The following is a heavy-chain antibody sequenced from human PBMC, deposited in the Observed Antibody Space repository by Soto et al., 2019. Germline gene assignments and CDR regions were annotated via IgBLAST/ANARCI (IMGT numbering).Heavy chain of an antibody. V-gene: IGHV1-69*04. CDR2: IIPILGIA. CDR3: AGDPDSHYNDSHAYSYP. D-gene: IGHD3-22*01. J-gene: IGHJ5*02. CDR1: GGTFSSYT. Sequence: SVKVSCKASGGTFSSYTISWVRQAPGQGLEWMGRIIPILGIANYAQKFQGRVTITADKFTGTAYMELTRLRSDDTAVYYCAGDPDSHYNDSHAYSYPWGQGTLVTVSS.